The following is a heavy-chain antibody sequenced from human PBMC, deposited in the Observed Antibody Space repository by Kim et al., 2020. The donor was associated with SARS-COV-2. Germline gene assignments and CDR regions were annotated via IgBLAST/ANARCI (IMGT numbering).Heavy chain of an antibody. D-gene: IGHD3-10*01. J-gene: IGHJ4*02. CDR1: GFTFSTYA. CDR2: ISSSGGST. V-gene: IGHV3-23*01. CDR3: ATRFYYFDY. Sequence: GGSLRLSCAASGFTFSTYAMIWVRQAPGKGLEWVSSISSSGGSTYYADSVKGRFTISRDNSKNTLYLQMNSLRAEDTAVYYCATRFYYFDYWGQGTLVTV.